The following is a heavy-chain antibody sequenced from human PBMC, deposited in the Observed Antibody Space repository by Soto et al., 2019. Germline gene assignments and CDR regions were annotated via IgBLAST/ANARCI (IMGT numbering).Heavy chain of an antibody. D-gene: IGHD2-8*01. CDR3: ARGQEYCTNGVCYPDAFDI. CDR1: GYTFTSYG. Sequence: GVSVKVSCKASGYTFTSYGISWVRQAPGQGLEWMGWISAYNGNTNYAQKLQGRVTMTTDTSTSTAYMELRSLRSDDTVVYYCARGQEYCTNGVCYPDAFDIWGQGTMVTVSS. V-gene: IGHV1-18*01. CDR2: ISAYNGNT. J-gene: IGHJ3*02.